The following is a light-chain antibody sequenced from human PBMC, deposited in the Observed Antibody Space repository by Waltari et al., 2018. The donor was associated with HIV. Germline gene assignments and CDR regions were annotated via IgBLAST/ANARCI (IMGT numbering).Light chain of an antibody. CDR3: QQYATSPELT. V-gene: IGKV3-20*01. CDR2: GAS. CDR1: QSVTSGY. Sequence: EIVLTHSPDTLSLSPGDRATLSCTPSQSVTSGYLAGYQQKPGRTPRLVISGASSRATGIPDRFSGSGSGTHVTLTINGVEPEDFAVYFCQQYATSPELTFGGGTQLDIK. J-gene: IGKJ4*01.